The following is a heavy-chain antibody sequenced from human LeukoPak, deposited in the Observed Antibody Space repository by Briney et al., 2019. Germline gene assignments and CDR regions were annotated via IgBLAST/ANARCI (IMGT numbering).Heavy chain of an antibody. J-gene: IGHJ4*02. Sequence: ASVKVSCKASGGTFSSYAISWVRQAPGQGLEWMGGIIPIFGTANYAQKFQGRVTITADKSTSTAYMELGSLRSEGTAVYYCARAPLGVERKYCSGGSCYSTPYYFDYWGQGTLVTVSS. V-gene: IGHV1-69*06. CDR3: ARAPLGVERKYCSGGSCYSTPYYFDY. CDR1: GGTFSSYA. D-gene: IGHD2-15*01. CDR2: IIPIFGTA.